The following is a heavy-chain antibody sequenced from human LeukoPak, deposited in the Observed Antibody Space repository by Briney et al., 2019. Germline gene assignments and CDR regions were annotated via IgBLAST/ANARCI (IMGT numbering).Heavy chain of an antibody. D-gene: IGHD7-27*01. Sequence: GGSLRLSCAASGFTFSSYAMHRVRQAPGKGLEWVAVISYDGSNKYYADSVKGRFTISRDNSKNTLYLQMNCLRAEDTAVYYCAGSLGPLTEYWGQGTLVTVSS. V-gene: IGHV3-30-3*01. CDR3: AGSLGPLTEY. J-gene: IGHJ4*02. CDR2: ISYDGSNK. CDR1: GFTFSSYA.